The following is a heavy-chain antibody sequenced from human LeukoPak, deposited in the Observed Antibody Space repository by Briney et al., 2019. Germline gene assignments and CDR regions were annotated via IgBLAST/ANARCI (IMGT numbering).Heavy chain of an antibody. Sequence: QTGGSLRLSCAASGFTVSSNYMSWVRQAPGKGLEWFSVIYSGGSTYYADSVKGRFTISRDNSKNTLYLQMNSLRAEDTAVYYCARSYSSGWYIFDYWGQGTLVTVSS. CDR1: GFTVSSNY. CDR2: IYSGGST. J-gene: IGHJ4*02. V-gene: IGHV3-53*01. CDR3: ARSYSSGWYIFDY. D-gene: IGHD6-19*01.